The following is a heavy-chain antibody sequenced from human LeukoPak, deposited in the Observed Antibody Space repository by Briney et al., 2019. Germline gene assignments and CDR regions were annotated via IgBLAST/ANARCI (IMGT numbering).Heavy chain of an antibody. D-gene: IGHD4-17*01. CDR3: ARGKGTVTYFDY. V-gene: IGHV1-2*02. CDR1: GYTFTGYY. J-gene: IGHJ4*02. CDR2: IHPNSGGT. Sequence: ASVKVSCKASGYTFTGYYLHWVRQAPGQGLEWMGWIHPNSGGTNYAQKFQGRVTMTRDTSISTAYLDLSRLRSDDTAVYYCARGKGTVTYFDYWGQGTLVTVSS.